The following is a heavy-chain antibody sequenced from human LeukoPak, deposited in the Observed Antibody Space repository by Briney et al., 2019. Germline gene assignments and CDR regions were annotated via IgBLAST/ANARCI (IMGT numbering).Heavy chain of an antibody. CDR2: IYYSGST. CDR1: GGSISSYY. CDR3: ARDANGSSWPYYYYYMDV. D-gene: IGHD6-13*01. J-gene: IGHJ6*03. Sequence: SETLSLTCTVSGGSISSYYWSWIRQPPGKGLEWIGSIYYSGSTYYNPSLKSRVTISVDTSKNQFSLKLSSVTAADTAVYYCARDANGSSWPYYYYYMDVWGKGTTVTVSS. V-gene: IGHV4-59*12.